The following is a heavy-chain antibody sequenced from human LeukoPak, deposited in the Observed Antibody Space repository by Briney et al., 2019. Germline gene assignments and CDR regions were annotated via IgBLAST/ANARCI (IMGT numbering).Heavy chain of an antibody. V-gene: IGHV4-34*01. CDR2: INHSGST. D-gene: IGHD2-2*03. CDR1: GGSFSGYY. Sequence: PSETLSLTCAVYGGSFSGYYWSWIRQPPGKGLEWIGEINHSGSTNCNPSLKSRVTISVDTSKNQFSLKLSSVTAADTAVYYCARGVDIVVVPAARLGEYFQHWGQGTLVTVSS. J-gene: IGHJ1*01. CDR3: ARGVDIVVVPAARLGEYFQH.